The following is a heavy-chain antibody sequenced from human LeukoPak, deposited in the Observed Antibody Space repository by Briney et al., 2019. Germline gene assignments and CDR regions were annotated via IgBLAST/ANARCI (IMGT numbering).Heavy chain of an antibody. CDR1: GYTFTGYY. CDR2: INPNSGGT. J-gene: IGHJ4*02. V-gene: IGHV1-2*04. D-gene: IGHD3-10*01. Sequence: ASVKVSCKASGYTFTGYYMHWVRQAPGQGLEWMGWINPNSGGTNYAQKFQGWVNMTRDTSISTAYMELSRLRSDDTAVYYCATEGRFGEFYFDYWGQGTLVTVSS. CDR3: ATEGRFGEFYFDY.